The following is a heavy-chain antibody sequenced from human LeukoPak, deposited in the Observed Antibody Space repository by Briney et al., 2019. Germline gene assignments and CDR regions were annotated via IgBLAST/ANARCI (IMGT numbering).Heavy chain of an antibody. CDR2: IKQDGSEK. Sequence: GGSLRLSCAASGFTFTTYWMTWVRQAPGKGLEWVANIKQDGSEKYYVDSVKGRFTISRDNAKNSLYLQMNSLRAEDTAVYYCARDFGVYYMDVWGKGTTVTVSS. V-gene: IGHV3-7*01. D-gene: IGHD3-3*01. J-gene: IGHJ6*03. CDR3: ARDFGVYYMDV. CDR1: GFTFTTYW.